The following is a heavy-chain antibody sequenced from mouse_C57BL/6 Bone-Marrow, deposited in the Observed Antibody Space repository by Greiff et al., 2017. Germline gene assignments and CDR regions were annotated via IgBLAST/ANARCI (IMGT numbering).Heavy chain of an antibody. CDR3: AKKEGYSNYEEFAY. Sequence: VKLVESGPGLVQPSQSLSITCTVSGFSLTSYGVHWVRQSPGKGLEWLGVIWRGGSTDYNAAFMSRLSITKDNSKSQVFFKMNSLQADDTAIYYCAKKEGYSNYEEFAYWGQGTLVTVSA. D-gene: IGHD2-5*01. V-gene: IGHV2-5*01. CDR2: IWRGGST. CDR1: GFSLTSYG. J-gene: IGHJ3*01.